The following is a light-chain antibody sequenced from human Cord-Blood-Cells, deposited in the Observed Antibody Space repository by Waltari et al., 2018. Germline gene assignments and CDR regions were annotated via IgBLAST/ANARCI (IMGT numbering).Light chain of an antibody. CDR3: SSYAGSNNYVV. J-gene: IGLJ2*01. Sequence: QSALTQPPSASGSPGQSVTISCTGTSSDVGGYNYVSWYQQHPGKAPKLMIYEVSTRPSAVPDRFAGSNSGNTASLTVSGLQAEDEADYYCSSYAGSNNYVVFGGGTKLTVL. CDR2: EVS. V-gene: IGLV2-8*01. CDR1: SSDVGGYNY.